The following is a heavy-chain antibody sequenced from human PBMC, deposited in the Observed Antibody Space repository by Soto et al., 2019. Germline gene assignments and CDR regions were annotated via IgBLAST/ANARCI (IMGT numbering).Heavy chain of an antibody. CDR2: ISAYNGNT. J-gene: IGHJ4*02. CDR3: ARDSRRSGYCSGGSCYSVLFDY. V-gene: IGHV1-18*01. D-gene: IGHD2-15*01. CDR1: GYTFTSYG. Sequence: ASVKVSCKASGYTFTSYGISWVRQAPGQGLEWMGWISAYNGNTNYAQKLQGRVTMTTDTSTSTAYMELRSLRSDDTAVYYCARDSRRSGYCSGGSCYSVLFDYWGQGTLVTVSS.